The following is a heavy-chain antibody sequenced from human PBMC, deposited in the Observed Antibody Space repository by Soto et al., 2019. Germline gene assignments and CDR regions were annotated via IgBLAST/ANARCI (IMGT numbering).Heavy chain of an antibody. D-gene: IGHD6-13*01. V-gene: IGHV3-74*01. Sequence: EVQLVESGGGLVQHGGALRLSCAASGFTFSSYWMHWVRQAPGTGLVWVSRINSDGSSTSYADSVKGRFTISRDNAKNTLYLQMNRLRAEDTAVYDCARVDVMKYNSSWYDWFDPWGQGTMVTVSS. CDR3: ARVDVMKYNSSWYDWFDP. CDR1: GFTFSSYW. CDR2: INSDGSST. J-gene: IGHJ5*02.